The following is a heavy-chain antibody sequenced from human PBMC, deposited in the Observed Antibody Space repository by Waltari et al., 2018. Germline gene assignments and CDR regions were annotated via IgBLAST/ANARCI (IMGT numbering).Heavy chain of an antibody. CDR2: INHRGST. J-gene: IGHJ6*02. CDR1: GGSFSGYY. CDR3: ARRDYDFWSGYYRDGMDV. V-gene: IGHV4-34*01. Sequence: QVQLQQWGAGLLKPSETLSLTCAVYGGSFSGYYWSWIRQPPGKGLEWIGEINHRGSTNYNPSLKSRVTISVDTSKNQFSLKLSSVTAADTAVYYCARRDYDFWSGYYRDGMDVWGQGTTVTVSS. D-gene: IGHD3-3*01.